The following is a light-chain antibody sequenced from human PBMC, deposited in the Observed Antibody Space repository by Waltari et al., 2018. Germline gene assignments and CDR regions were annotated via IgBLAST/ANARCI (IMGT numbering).Light chain of an antibody. V-gene: IGKV1-5*03. CDR2: KAS. CDR1: QNINSW. Sequence: DIQMTQSPSTLSASVGDRVTITCRASQNINSWLAWYQQKPGKAPKLLIYKASSLESGVPSRFSGSGSGTEFTLTITSLQPDDFATYFGQHYNNYSPWTFGQGTKVEVK. J-gene: IGKJ1*01. CDR3: QHYNNYSPWT.